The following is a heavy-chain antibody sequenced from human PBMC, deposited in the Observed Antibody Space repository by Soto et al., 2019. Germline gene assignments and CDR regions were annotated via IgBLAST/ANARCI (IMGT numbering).Heavy chain of an antibody. CDR1: GFTFSSYG. CDR3: ARAGYSSGWRLFDP. CDR2: ISYDGSNK. V-gene: IGHV3-30*03. Sequence: SLRLSCAASGFTFSSYGMHWVRQAPGKGLEWVAVISYDGSNKYYADSVKGRFTISRDNSKNTLYLQMNSLRSEDTAVYYCARAGYSSGWRLFDPWGQGTLVTVSS. D-gene: IGHD6-19*01. J-gene: IGHJ5*02.